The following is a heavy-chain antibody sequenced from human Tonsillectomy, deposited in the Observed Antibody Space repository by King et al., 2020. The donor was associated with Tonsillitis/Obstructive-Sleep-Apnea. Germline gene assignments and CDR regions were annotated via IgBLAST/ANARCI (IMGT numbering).Heavy chain of an antibody. CDR2: IYPGDSNT. CDR1: GYSFTTYW. Sequence: QLVQSGAEVKKPGESLKISCRGSGYSFTTYWIGWVRQMPGKGLEWMGIIYPGDSNTRYSPSFQGQVTISADKSISTAYLQWSSLKASDTAMYYCARQLPYGGTSEGPFNYWGQGTLVTVSS. CDR3: ARQLPYGGTSEGPFNY. V-gene: IGHV5-51*01. J-gene: IGHJ4*02. D-gene: IGHD4-23*01.